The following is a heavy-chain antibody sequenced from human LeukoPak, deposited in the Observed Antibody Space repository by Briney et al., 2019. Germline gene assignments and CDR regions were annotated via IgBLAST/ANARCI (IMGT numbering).Heavy chain of an antibody. J-gene: IGHJ4*02. Sequence: GGSLRLSCAASGFTFSSYAMHWVRQAPGKGREWVAVISYDGSNKYYADSVKGRFTISRDNSKNTLYLQMNSLRAEDTAVYYCARVLLWFGELSSSSLASDYWGQGTLVTVSS. CDR1: GFTFSSYA. CDR3: ARVLLWFGELSSSSLASDY. D-gene: IGHD3-10*01. CDR2: ISYDGSNK. V-gene: IGHV3-30*01.